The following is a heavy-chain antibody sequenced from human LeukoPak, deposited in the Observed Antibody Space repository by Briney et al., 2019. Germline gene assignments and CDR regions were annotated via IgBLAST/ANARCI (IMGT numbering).Heavy chain of an antibody. Sequence: SVKVSCKASGGTFSSYAISWVRQAPGQGLEWMGRIIPILGIANYAQKFQGRVTITADKSTSTAYMELSSLRSEDTAVYYCASDAPTHSSSWYTGLDYWGQGTLVTVPS. CDR1: GGTFSSYA. J-gene: IGHJ4*02. V-gene: IGHV1-69*04. D-gene: IGHD6-13*01. CDR3: ASDAPTHSSSWYTGLDY. CDR2: IIPILGIA.